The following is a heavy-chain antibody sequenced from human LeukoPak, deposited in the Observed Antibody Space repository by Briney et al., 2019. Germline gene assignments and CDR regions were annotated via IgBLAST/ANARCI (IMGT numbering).Heavy chain of an antibody. CDR3: GMSGDRVTLQDDVFDV. V-gene: IGHV5-51*01. D-gene: IGHD1-26*01. Sequence: GESLKISCMVSGYSFTSYCIGWVRQMPGKGLEWMGIIYPGDSGPTYSPSFQGQVTISVDKSINTAYLQWSSLQASDTAMYYCGMSGDRVTLQDDVFDVWGQGTMVTVST. CDR1: GYSFTSYC. CDR2: IYPGDSGP. J-gene: IGHJ3*01.